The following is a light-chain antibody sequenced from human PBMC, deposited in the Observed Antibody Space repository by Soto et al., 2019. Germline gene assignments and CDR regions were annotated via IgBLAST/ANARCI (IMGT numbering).Light chain of an antibody. V-gene: IGLV2-14*01. CDR2: DVS. CDR3: SSYTISSTRV. CDR1: SSDVGGYKY. Sequence: QSVLTQPASVSGSPGQSITISCTGISSDVGGYKYVSWYQQHPGKAPKLMIFDVSNRPSGVSTRFSGSKSGNTASLTISGLQAEDEADYYCSSYTISSTRVFGGGTKLTVL. J-gene: IGLJ2*01.